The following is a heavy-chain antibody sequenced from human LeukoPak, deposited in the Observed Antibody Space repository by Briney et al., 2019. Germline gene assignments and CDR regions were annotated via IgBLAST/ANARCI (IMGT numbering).Heavy chain of an antibody. D-gene: IGHD2/OR15-2a*01. J-gene: IGHJ6*03. CDR2: VDPEEGKT. CDR3: ARDPGLSSYYYYMDV. CDR1: GYTVTDFY. V-gene: IGHV1-69-2*01. Sequence: ASVKLSCKASGYTVTDFYIHWVQQAPGKGLEWMGRVDPEEGKTIYAEKFQGRVTITADTSTDTAYMELSSLRFEDTAMYYCARDPGLSSYYYYMDVWGKGTTVTVSS.